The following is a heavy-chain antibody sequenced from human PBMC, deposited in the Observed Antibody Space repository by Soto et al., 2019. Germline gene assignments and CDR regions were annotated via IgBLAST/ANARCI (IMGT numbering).Heavy chain of an antibody. Sequence: QVQLVQSGAEVKKPGSSVKVSCKASGGTFSSYAISWVRQAPGQGLEWMGEIIPIFGTANYAQKFQGRVTSTADESTSIAYMERSSLRSEATAVYYCARDRGPSSGYYPYWFDPWGQGTLVTVSS. D-gene: IGHD3-22*01. V-gene: IGHV1-69*12. CDR1: GGTFSSYA. J-gene: IGHJ5*02. CDR2: IIPIFGTA. CDR3: ARDRGPSSGYYPYWFDP.